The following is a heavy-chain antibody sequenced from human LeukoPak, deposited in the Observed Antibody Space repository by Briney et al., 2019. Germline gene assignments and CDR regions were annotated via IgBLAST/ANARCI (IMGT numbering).Heavy chain of an antibody. CDR3: ARGGSEWWLAFDY. V-gene: IGHV3-7*03. J-gene: IGHJ4*02. D-gene: IGHD6-19*01. CDR2: IKQDGFEK. Sequence: PGGSLRLSCAASGFTFSNYWMNWVRQAPEKGLEWVANIKQDGFEKYYVDPVKGRFTISRDNAKNSLYLQMNSLRAEDTTVYYCARGGSEWWLAFDYWGQGTLVTVSS. CDR1: GFTFSNYW.